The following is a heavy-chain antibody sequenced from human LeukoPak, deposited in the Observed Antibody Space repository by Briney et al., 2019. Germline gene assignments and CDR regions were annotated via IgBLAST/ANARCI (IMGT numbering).Heavy chain of an antibody. J-gene: IGHJ5*02. D-gene: IGHD2-8*01. Sequence: ASVKVSCKACGYTFTGYYMHWVRQARGQGLEWMGWINPNSGGIICAQKFQGRVNMTRDMPISTAYVERRRVRSDDTAVYYCAREIGIVPMVYGPAGFVPWGQATLVTVSS. CDR3: AREIGIVPMVYGPAGFVP. V-gene: IGHV1-2*02. CDR1: GYTFTGYY. CDR2: INPNSGGI.